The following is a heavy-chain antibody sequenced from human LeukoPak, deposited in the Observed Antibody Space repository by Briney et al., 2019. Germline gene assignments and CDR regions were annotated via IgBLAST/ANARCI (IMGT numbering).Heavy chain of an antibody. CDR2: ISGSGTYI. Sequence: GGSLRLSCAASGFTFSTYSMNWFRQAPGEGLEWVSSISGSGTYIYYADSVKGRFTISRDNAKKSLYLQMNSLRVEDTAVYYCARHGDGFYYGMDVWGQGTTVTVS. CDR3: ARHGDGFYYGMDV. CDR1: GFTFSTYS. V-gene: IGHV3-21*01. D-gene: IGHD4-17*01. J-gene: IGHJ6*02.